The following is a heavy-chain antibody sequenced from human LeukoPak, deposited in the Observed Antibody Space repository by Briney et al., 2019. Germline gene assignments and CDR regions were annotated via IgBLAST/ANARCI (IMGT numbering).Heavy chain of an antibody. CDR1: GFTFSSYS. Sequence: PGGSLRLSCAASGFTFSSYSMNWVRQAPGKGLELISYISSSISIIYYADSVKGRFTISRDNAKNSLYLQMNSLRADDTAVYYCARGGHDPGIPFDIWGQGTMVTVSS. CDR3: ARGGHDPGIPFDI. CDR2: ISSSISII. V-gene: IGHV3-48*04. J-gene: IGHJ3*02. D-gene: IGHD1-1*01.